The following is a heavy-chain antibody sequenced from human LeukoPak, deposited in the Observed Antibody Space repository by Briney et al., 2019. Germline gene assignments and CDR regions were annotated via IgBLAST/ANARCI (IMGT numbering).Heavy chain of an antibody. Sequence: ASETLSLTCTVSGGSISSYYWSWIRQPPGKGLEWIGYIYYSGSTNYNPSLKSRVTISVDTSKNQFSLKLSSVTAADTAVYYCASIAAAGTWVWFDPWGQGTLVTVPS. CDR1: GGSISSYY. CDR3: ASIAAAGTWVWFDP. D-gene: IGHD6-13*01. J-gene: IGHJ5*02. CDR2: IYYSGST. V-gene: IGHV4-59*08.